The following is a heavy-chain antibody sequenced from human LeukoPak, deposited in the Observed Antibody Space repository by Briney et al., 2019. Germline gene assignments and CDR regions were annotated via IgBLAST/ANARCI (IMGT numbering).Heavy chain of an antibody. Sequence: PSETLSLTCTVSGGSISSSSYYWGWIRQPPGKGLEWIESIYYSGSTNYNPSLKSRVTISVDTSKNQFSLKLSSVTAADTAMYYRARGRGTLWSGELSQGWFDPWGQGTLVTVSS. D-gene: IGHD3-10*01. CDR3: ARGRGTLWSGELSQGWFDP. V-gene: IGHV4-39*07. CDR2: IYYSGST. CDR1: GGSISSSSYY. J-gene: IGHJ5*02.